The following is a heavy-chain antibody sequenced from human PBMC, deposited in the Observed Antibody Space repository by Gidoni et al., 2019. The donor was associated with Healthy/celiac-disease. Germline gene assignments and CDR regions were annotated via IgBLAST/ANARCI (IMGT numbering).Heavy chain of an antibody. J-gene: IGHJ4*02. CDR1: GGSISTSSYY. CDR2: IYYSGST. D-gene: IGHD3-3*01. V-gene: IGHV4-39*01. Sequence: QLQLQESGPGLVKPSETLSLTCTVPGGSISTSSYYWGWLRQPPGKGLEWIGSIYYSGSTYYNPSLKSRVTISVDTSKNQFSLKLSSVTAADTAVYYCARHVRDYDFWSGYYPDYWGQGTLVTVSS. CDR3: ARHVRDYDFWSGYYPDY.